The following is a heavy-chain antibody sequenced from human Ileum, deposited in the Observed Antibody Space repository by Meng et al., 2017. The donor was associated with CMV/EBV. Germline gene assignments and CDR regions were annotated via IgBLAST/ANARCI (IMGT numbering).Heavy chain of an antibody. CDR1: GFTFNTYW. CDR2: IKEDGSEK. D-gene: IGHD3-3*01. J-gene: IGHJ4*02. CDR3: ARGVVSADYDFWSGG. V-gene: IGHV3-7*01. Sequence: GESLKISCGVSGFTFNTYWMSWVRQAPGKGLEWVANIKEDGSEKHYVDSVKGRFTISRDNAKNSLYLQMNSLRAEDTAVYYCARGVVSADYDFWSGGWGQGTLVTVSS.